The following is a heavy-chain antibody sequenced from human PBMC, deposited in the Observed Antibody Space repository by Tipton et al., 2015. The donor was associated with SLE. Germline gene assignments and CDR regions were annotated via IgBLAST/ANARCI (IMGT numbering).Heavy chain of an antibody. J-gene: IGHJ4*02. D-gene: IGHD6-25*01. CDR3: GGGPLFDY. Sequence: TLSLTCTVSGGSISRYYWSWIRQPPGQRLEWIGYIHYSGSTKYSPSLKSRVAISVDTSKNQFSLKLSSVTAADTAVYYCGGGPLFDYWGQGTLVKVSS. CDR2: IHYSGST. V-gene: IGHV4-59*12. CDR1: GGSISRYY.